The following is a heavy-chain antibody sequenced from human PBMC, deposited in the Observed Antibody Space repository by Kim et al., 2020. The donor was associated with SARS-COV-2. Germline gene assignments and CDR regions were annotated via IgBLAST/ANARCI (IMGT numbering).Heavy chain of an antibody. CDR2: ISSSSSYI. D-gene: IGHD3-10*01. Sequence: GGSLRLSCAASGFTFSSYSMNWVRQAPGKGLEWVSSISSSSSYIYYADSVKGRFTISRDNAKNSLYLQMNSLRAEDTAVYYCARVGLEVRGPPDDAFDIWGQGTMVTVSS. CDR1: GFTFSSYS. J-gene: IGHJ3*02. CDR3: ARVGLEVRGPPDDAFDI. V-gene: IGHV3-21*01.